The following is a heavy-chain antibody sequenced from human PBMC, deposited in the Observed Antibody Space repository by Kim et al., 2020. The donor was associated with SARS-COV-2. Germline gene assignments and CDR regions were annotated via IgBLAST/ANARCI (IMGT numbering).Heavy chain of an antibody. J-gene: IGHJ4*02. D-gene: IGHD1-26*01. Sequence: ASVKVSCKASGYTFTSYYMHWVRQAPGQGLEWMGIINPSGGSTSYAQKFQGRVTMTRDTSTSTVYMELSSLRSEDTAVYYCARDPVGNSGSYPPFDYWGQGTLVTVSS. CDR1: GYTFTSYY. V-gene: IGHV1-46*01. CDR2: INPSGGST. CDR3: ARDPVGNSGSYPPFDY.